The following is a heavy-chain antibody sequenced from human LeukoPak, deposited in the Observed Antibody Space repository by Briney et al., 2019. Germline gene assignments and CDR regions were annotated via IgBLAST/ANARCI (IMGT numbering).Heavy chain of an antibody. CDR3: ARLYYDSSGKRAYYYGMDV. Sequence: ASVKVSCKASGYTFTGYYMHWVRQAPGQGLEWMGWINPNSGGTNYAQKFQGRVTMTRDTSISTAYVELSRLRSDDTAVYYCARLYYDSSGKRAYYYGMDVWGQGTTVTVSS. J-gene: IGHJ6*02. CDR2: INPNSGGT. CDR1: GYTFTGYY. V-gene: IGHV1-2*02. D-gene: IGHD3-22*01.